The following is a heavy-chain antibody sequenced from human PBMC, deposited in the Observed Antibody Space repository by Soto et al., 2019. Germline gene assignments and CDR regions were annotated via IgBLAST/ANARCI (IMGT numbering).Heavy chain of an antibody. CDR2: IYHSGST. CDR3: ARVPDR. CDR1: GDSVSSGGYS. Sequence: PSETLSITFAVSGDSVSSGGYSWSWIRQPPGKGLEWIGYIYHSGSTYYNPSLKSRVTISVDRSKNQFSLKLSSVTAADTAVYYCARVPDRWGQGTLVTVSS. D-gene: IGHD2-2*01. V-gene: IGHV4-30-2*01. J-gene: IGHJ5*02.